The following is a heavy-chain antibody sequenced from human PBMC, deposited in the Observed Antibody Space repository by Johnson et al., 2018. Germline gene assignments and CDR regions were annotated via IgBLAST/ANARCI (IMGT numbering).Heavy chain of an antibody. CDR1: EFTFSNYA. V-gene: IGHV3-23*04. CDR3: AKDRYGWSSGYQVRDAFDI. CDR2: ITDSGGST. Sequence: EVQLVESGGGLVQPGGSLRLSCAASEFTFSNYAMNWVRQAPGKGLEWVSTITDSGGSTFYPDSVKGRFTVSRDNSKNTLYLQMNSLRAEDTALYYCAKDRYGWSSGYQVRDAFDIWGQGTMVTVSS. J-gene: IGHJ3*02. D-gene: IGHD3-22*01.